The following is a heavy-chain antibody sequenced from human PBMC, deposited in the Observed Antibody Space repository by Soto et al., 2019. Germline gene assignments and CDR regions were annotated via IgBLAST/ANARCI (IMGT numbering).Heavy chain of an antibody. CDR1: GFTFSSYW. D-gene: IGHD3-10*01. CDR2: INSDGSST. V-gene: IGHV3-74*01. CDR3: AREGITMVRGEDYFDY. J-gene: IGHJ4*02. Sequence: GGSLRLSCAASGFTFSSYWMHWVRQAPGKGLVWVSRINSDGSSTSYADSVKGRFTISRDNAKNTLYLQMNSLRAEDTTVYYCAREGITMVRGEDYFDYWGQGTLVTVSS.